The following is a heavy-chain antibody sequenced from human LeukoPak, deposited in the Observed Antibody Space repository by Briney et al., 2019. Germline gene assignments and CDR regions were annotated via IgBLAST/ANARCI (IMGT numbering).Heavy chain of an antibody. D-gene: IGHD6-6*01. CDR1: GGSFSGYY. Sequence: SETLSLTCAVYGGSFSGYYWSWIRQPPGKGLEWFGEINHSGSTNDHPSLKSRVTISVDTSKNQFSLKLSSMTAADTAIYYCARGLRTLIAARPSAFDIWGQGTMVTVSS. V-gene: IGHV4-34*01. CDR3: ARGLRTLIAARPSAFDI. CDR2: INHSGST. J-gene: IGHJ3*02.